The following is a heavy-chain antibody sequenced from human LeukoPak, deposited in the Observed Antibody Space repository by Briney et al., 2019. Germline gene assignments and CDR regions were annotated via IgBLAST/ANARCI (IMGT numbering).Heavy chain of an antibody. V-gene: IGHV3-21*01. CDR2: ISYRTSHI. CDR3: GKAFPPLRTAAAGDY. J-gene: IGHJ4*02. CDR1: GFTFSDCD. Sequence: GGSLRLSCTASGFTFSDCDMNWFRQAPGKGLEWVSSISYRTSHIYYADSVKGRFTISRDNAKNSLYLQMDSLRAEDTAVYFCGKAFPPLRTAAAGDYWGQGTLVTVSS. D-gene: IGHD6-13*01.